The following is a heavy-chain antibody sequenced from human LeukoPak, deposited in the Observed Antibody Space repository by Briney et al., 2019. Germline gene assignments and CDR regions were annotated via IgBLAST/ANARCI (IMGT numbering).Heavy chain of an antibody. Sequence: PGGSLRLSCAASGFTFSSYAMHWVRQAPGKGLEGVAVISYDGSNKYYADSVKGRFTISRDNSKNTLYLQMNSLRAQDTALYSCASGRRDYDILAGYYTPVGAFDIWGQGTMVTVSS. CDR3: ASGRRDYDILAGYYTPVGAFDI. V-gene: IGHV3-30-3*01. D-gene: IGHD3-9*01. CDR1: GFTFSSYA. CDR2: ISYDGSNK. J-gene: IGHJ3*02.